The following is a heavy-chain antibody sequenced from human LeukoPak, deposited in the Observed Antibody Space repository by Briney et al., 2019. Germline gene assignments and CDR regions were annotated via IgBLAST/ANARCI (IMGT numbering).Heavy chain of an antibody. D-gene: IGHD6-6*01. V-gene: IGHV3-64*01. CDR3: ARESEQLVQDAFDI. Sequence: PGGSLRLSCAASGFTFSSYAMHWVRQAPGKGLEYVSAISSNGGSTYYANSVKGRFTISRDNSKNTLYLQMGSLRAEDMAVYYCARESEQLVQDAFDIWGQGTMVTVSS. CDR2: ISSNGGST. CDR1: GFTFSSYA. J-gene: IGHJ3*02.